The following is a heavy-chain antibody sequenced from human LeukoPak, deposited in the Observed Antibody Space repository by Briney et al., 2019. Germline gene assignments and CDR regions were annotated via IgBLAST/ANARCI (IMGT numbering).Heavy chain of an antibody. V-gene: IGHV4-59*01. CDR1: GGSTSNYY. CDR3: ARDYGDYYYYYMDV. Sequence: SETLSLTCTVSGGSTSNYYWSWIRQPPGKGLEWIGYISYSGSSNSHPSLKSRVTISVDMSQTQVYLELSSVTAADTAVYYCARDYGDYYYYYMDVWGKGTTVTVSS. CDR2: ISYSGSS. D-gene: IGHD4-17*01. J-gene: IGHJ6*03.